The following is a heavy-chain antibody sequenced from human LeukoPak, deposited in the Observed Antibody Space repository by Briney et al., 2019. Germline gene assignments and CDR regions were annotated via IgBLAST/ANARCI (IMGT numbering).Heavy chain of an antibody. Sequence: GGSLRLSCAASGFTLSSYWMSWVRQAPGKGLEWVANIKEDGSEKYYVDSVKGRFTISRDNAKNSLYLHMNSLTAEDTAMYYCARDWVAGVPFDAFGIWGQGTMVSVFS. V-gene: IGHV3-7*03. CDR1: GFTLSSYW. CDR3: ARDWVAGVPFDAFGI. CDR2: IKEDGSEK. J-gene: IGHJ3*02. D-gene: IGHD3-10*01.